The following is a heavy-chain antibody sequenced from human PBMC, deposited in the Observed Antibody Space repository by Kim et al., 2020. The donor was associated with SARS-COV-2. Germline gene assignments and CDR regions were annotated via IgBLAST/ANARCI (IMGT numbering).Heavy chain of an antibody. V-gene: IGHV4-59*08. J-gene: IGHJ6*03. CDR3: ARHGATTNYYYYYMDV. CDR1: GGSISSYY. CDR2: IYYSGST. D-gene: IGHD1-26*01. Sequence: SETLSLTCTVSGGSISSYYWSWIRQPPGKGLEWIGYIYYSGSTNYNPSLKSRVTISVDTSKNQFSLKLSSVTAADTAVYYCARHGATTNYYYYYMDVWGKGTTVTVSS.